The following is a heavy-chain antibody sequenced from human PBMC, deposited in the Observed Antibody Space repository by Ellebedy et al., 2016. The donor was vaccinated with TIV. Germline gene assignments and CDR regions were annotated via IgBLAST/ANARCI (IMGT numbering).Heavy chain of an antibody. V-gene: IGHV4-61*02. CDR1: GDSMRSSTHY. CDR2: IYTSGSS. CDR3: ARVRVGLVLGTHRLDP. Sequence: SETLSLTXTVPGDSMRSSTHYWRWVRQPAGKGLEWIGRIYTSGSSFNYNPSLRGRATMSVYTSTNEFSLELRSVTAADTAVYYCARVRVGLVLGTHRLDPWGQGTLVTVSS. J-gene: IGHJ5*02. D-gene: IGHD6-19*01.